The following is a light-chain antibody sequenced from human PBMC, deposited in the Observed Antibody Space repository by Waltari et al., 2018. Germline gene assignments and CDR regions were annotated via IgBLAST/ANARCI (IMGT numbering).Light chain of an antibody. CDR3: ATWDDYLRGV. J-gene: IGLJ3*02. CDR1: SSNIGTNT. Sequence: QSVLTQPPSASGTPGQRVTISCSGSSSNIGTNTVNWYQQVPGAAPKLLIYGNSQRPSGVPDRFSGSKSGTSASLAISGLQSEDEADYYCATWDDYLRGVFGGGTKLTVL. V-gene: IGLV1-44*01. CDR2: GNS.